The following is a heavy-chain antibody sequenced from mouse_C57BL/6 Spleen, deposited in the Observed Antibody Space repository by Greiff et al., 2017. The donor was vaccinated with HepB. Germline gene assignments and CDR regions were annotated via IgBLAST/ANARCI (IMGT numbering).Heavy chain of an antibody. CDR3: ARVRAYAMDY. V-gene: IGHV5-4*03. CDR1: GFTFSSYA. J-gene: IGHJ4*01. Sequence: EVNVVESGGGLVKPGGSLKLSCAASGFTFSSYAMSWVRQTPEKRLEWVATISDGGSYTYYPDNVKGRFTISRDNAKNNLYLQMSHLKSEDTAMYYCARVRAYAMDYWGQGTSVTVSS. D-gene: IGHD3-3*01. CDR2: ISDGGSYT.